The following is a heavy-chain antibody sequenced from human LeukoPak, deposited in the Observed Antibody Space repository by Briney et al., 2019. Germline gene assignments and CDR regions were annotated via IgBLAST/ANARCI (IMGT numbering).Heavy chain of an antibody. CDR1: GFTFSSCG. D-gene: IGHD3-3*01. J-gene: IGHJ6*02. V-gene: IGHV3-30*18. CDR3: AKEELRFLEWLAYPNYYYYGMDV. CDR2: ISYDGSNK. Sequence: PGGSLRLSCAASGFTFSSCGMHWVRQAPGKGLEWVAVISYDGSNKYYADSVKGRFTISRDNSKNTLYLQMNSLRAEDTAVYYCAKEELRFLEWLAYPNYYYYGMDVWGQGTTVTVSS.